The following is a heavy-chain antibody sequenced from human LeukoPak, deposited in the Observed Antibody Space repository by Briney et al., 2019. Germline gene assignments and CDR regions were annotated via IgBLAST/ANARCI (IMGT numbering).Heavy chain of an antibody. V-gene: IGHV1-2*02. J-gene: IGHJ4*02. CDR2: INPNSDGT. CDR1: GYTFTSYG. CDR3: ARGTAVADPLADY. Sequence: ASVKVSCKASGYTFTSYGISWVRQAPGQGLEWMGWINPNSDGTNYAQKFEGRATMTRDTSISTAYMELSRLRSDDTALHYCARGTAVADPLADYWGQGTLVTASS. D-gene: IGHD6-19*01.